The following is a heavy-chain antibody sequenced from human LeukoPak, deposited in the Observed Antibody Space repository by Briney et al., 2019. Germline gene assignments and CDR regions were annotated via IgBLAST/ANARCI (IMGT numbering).Heavy chain of an antibody. V-gene: IGHV1-8*03. Sequence: GASVKVSCKASGYTFTSYDINWVRQATGQGLEWMGWMNPNSGNTGYAQKFQGRVTITRNTSISTAYMELSSLRSEDTAVYYCARRWEMATTYFDYWGQGTLVTVSS. D-gene: IGHD5-24*01. J-gene: IGHJ4*02. CDR2: MNPNSGNT. CDR3: ARRWEMATTYFDY. CDR1: GYTFTSYD.